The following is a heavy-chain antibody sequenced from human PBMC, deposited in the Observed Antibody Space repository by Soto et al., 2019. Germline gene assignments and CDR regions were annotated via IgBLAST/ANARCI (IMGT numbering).Heavy chain of an antibody. J-gene: IGHJ4*02. CDR2: ISYDGSNK. CDR1: GFTFSSYA. CDR3: ARDEYYDSSGYYRTFDY. V-gene: IGHV3-30-3*01. D-gene: IGHD3-22*01. Sequence: PGGSLRLSCAASGFTFSSYAMHWVRQAPGKGLEWVAVISYDGSNKYYADSVKGRFTISRDNSKNTLYLQMNSLRAEDTAVYYCARDEYYDSSGYYRTFDYWGQGTLVTVSS.